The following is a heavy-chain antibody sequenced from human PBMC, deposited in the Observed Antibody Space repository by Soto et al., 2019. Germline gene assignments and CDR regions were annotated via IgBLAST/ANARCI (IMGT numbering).Heavy chain of an antibody. V-gene: IGHV3-30*03. D-gene: IGHD3-10*01. CDR1: GFAFSDYG. Sequence: QVQLVESGGGVVQPGRSLRLSCAASGFAFSDYGMHWVRQAPGKGLEWVAVISNDETNKYYAGSVKGRFTNSRDNTKNTLYLQMNSLRPEDTSVYHCASCDGRITTAFFSGPFDFWGQGTLVTVSS. CDR3: ASCDGRITTAFFSGPFDF. CDR2: ISNDETNK. J-gene: IGHJ4*02.